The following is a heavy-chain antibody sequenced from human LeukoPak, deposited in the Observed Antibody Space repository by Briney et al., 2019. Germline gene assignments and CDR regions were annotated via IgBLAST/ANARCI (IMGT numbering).Heavy chain of an antibody. CDR3: ARGGSTADID. CDR1: GFAFSTYS. J-gene: IGHJ4*02. Sequence: KPGGSLRLSCAASGFAFSTYSMNWVRQPPGKGLEWVASISLNSASIYYADSVKGRFTISRDNAKNSLHLQMNSLRAEDTAVYYCARGGSTADIDWGQGTLVTVSS. D-gene: IGHD2-2*01. V-gene: IGHV3-21*04. CDR2: ISLNSASI.